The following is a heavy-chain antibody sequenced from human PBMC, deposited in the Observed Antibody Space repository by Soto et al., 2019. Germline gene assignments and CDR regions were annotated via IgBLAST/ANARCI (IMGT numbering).Heavy chain of an antibody. D-gene: IGHD3-22*01. CDR1: GYTFTGYY. Sequence: ASVKVSCKASGYTFTGYYMHWVRQAPGQGLGWMGWINPNSGGTNYAQKFQGWVTMTRDTSISTAYMELSRLRSDDTAVYYCARGSDYYDSSGLFDYWGQGTLVTVSS. V-gene: IGHV1-2*04. CDR2: INPNSGGT. J-gene: IGHJ4*02. CDR3: ARGSDYYDSSGLFDY.